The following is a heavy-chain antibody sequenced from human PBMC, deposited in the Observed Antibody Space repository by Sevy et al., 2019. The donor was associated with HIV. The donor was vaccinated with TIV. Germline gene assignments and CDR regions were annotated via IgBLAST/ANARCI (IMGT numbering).Heavy chain of an antibody. CDR1: GFTFSSYA. CDR3: ARWYYYGSGRTSDY. CDR2: ISYDGSNK. V-gene: IGHV3-30-3*01. J-gene: IGHJ4*02. D-gene: IGHD3-10*01. Sequence: GGSLRLSCAASGFTFSSYAMHWVRQAPGKGLEWVAVISYDGSNKYYADSVKGRFTISRDNSKNTLYLQMNSLRAADTGVYYCARWYYYGSGRTSDYWSQGTLVTVSS.